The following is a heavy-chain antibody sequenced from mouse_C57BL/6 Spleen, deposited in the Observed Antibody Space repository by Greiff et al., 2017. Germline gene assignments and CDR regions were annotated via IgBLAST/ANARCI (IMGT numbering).Heavy chain of an antibody. CDR3: ARGTIYYDYDVLFDY. CDR1: GFTFSDYY. J-gene: IGHJ2*01. CDR2: INYDGSST. V-gene: IGHV5-16*01. Sequence: EVKLMESEGGLVQPGSSMKLSCTASGFTFSDYYMAWVRQVPEKGLEWVANINYDGSSTYYLDSLKSRFIISRDNAKNILYLQMSSLKSEDTATYYCARGTIYYDYDVLFDYWGQGTTLTVSS. D-gene: IGHD2-4*01.